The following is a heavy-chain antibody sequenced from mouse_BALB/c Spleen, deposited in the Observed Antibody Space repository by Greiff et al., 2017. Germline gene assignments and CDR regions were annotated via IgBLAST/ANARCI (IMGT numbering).Heavy chain of an antibody. CDR2: INSDGVST. CDR1: EYEFPSHA. CDR3: ARHGGRYDASWLAY. Sequence: EVQLVESGGGLVQPGESLKLSCASNEYEFPSHAMSWVRKTPAKRLELVAAINSDGVSTYYPDTMERRFIISRDNTKKTLYLQMSSLRSEETALYYGARHGGRYDASWLAYWGQGTLVTVSA. V-gene: IGHV5-2*01. D-gene: IGHD2-14*01. J-gene: IGHJ3*01.